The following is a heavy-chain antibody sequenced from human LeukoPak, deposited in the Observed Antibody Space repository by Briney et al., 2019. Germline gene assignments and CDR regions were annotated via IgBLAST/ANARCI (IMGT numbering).Heavy chain of an antibody. Sequence: SETLSLTCAVYGGSFSGYYWSWIRLPPGKGLEWIGEINHSGSTNYNPSLKSRVTISVDTSKNQFSLKLSSVTAADTAVYYCARGSLRPKTHGGYHYMDVWGKGTTVTVSS. CDR1: GGSFSGYY. CDR3: ARGSLRPKTHGGYHYMDV. D-gene: IGHD5-12*01. J-gene: IGHJ6*03. V-gene: IGHV4-34*01. CDR2: INHSGST.